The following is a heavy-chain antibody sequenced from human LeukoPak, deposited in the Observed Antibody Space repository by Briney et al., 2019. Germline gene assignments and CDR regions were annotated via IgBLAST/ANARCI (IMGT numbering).Heavy chain of an antibody. V-gene: IGHV3-21*01. Sequence: PGGSLRLSCAASGFTFSSYSMNWVRQAPGKGLEWVSSISSSSSYIYYADSVKGRFTISRDNAKNSLYLQMNSLRAEDTAVYYCARDLSLGRSYPFDYWGQGTLVTVSS. CDR3: ARDLSLGRSYPFDY. J-gene: IGHJ4*02. D-gene: IGHD1-26*01. CDR1: GFTFSSYS. CDR2: ISSSSSYI.